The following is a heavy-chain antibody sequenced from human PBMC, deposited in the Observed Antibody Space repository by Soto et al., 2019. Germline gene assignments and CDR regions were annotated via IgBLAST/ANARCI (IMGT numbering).Heavy chain of an antibody. Sequence: GSLRLSCAASGFTFNDYGMSWVRQAPGKGPEWDSSVNWNGGDTGYADSVKGRFTISRDNAKKFLYLQMNSLRADDTALYHCARGYWSGGTCYSGAFDIWGKGTTVTVSS. CDR3: ARGYWSGGTCYSGAFDI. V-gene: IGHV3-20*01. J-gene: IGHJ3*02. D-gene: IGHD2-15*01. CDR2: VNWNGGDT. CDR1: GFTFNDYG.